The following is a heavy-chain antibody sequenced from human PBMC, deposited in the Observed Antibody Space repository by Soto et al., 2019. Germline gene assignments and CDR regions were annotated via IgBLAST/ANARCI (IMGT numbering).Heavy chain of an antibody. Sequence: GGSLRLSCAASGFTFSSYGMHWVRQAPGKGLEWVAVISYDGSNKYYADSVKGRFTISRDNSKNTLYLQMNSLRAEDTAVYYCAKDRPERWGSLDYYYYYGMDVWGQGTTVTVSS. J-gene: IGHJ6*02. CDR1: GFTFSSYG. D-gene: IGHD2-21*01. CDR2: ISYDGSNK. V-gene: IGHV3-30*18. CDR3: AKDRPERWGSLDYYYYYGMDV.